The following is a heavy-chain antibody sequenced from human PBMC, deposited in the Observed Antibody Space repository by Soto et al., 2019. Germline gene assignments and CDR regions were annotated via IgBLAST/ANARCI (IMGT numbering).Heavy chain of an antibody. Sequence: QVQLVQSGAEVKTPGSSLKVSCKVSGSRFSNYVISWVRQAPGHGLEWLGRIIPIFNSTKYAQSFQGRVTITEDTSTSTASLELSSLRSDDTAVYYCAREGRGKKAGYNGLVSLGYWGQGTLVTVSS. CDR1: GSRFSNYV. D-gene: IGHD2-2*02. J-gene: IGHJ4*02. CDR3: AREGRGKKAGYNGLVSLGY. CDR2: IIPIFNST. V-gene: IGHV1-69*06.